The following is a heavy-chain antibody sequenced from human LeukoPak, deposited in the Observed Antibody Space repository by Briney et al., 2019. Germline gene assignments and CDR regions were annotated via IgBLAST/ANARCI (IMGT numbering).Heavy chain of an antibody. CDR2: ISSSSSYI. CDR3: ASQPRPIFDGWFDP. J-gene: IGHJ5*02. V-gene: IGHV3-21*01. Sequence: GGSLRLSCAASGFTFSSYSMNWARQAPGKGLEWVSSISSSSSYIYYADSVKGRFTISRDNAKNSLYLQMNSLRAEDTAVYYCASQPRPIFDGWFDPWGQGTLVTVSS. D-gene: IGHD3-3*01. CDR1: GFTFSSYS.